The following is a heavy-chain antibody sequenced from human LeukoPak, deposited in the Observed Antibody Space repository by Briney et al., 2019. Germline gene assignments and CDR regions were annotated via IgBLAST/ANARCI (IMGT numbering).Heavy chain of an antibody. J-gene: IGHJ4*02. CDR1: GGSISSSSYY. V-gene: IGHV4-39*07. CDR2: IYHSGST. CDR3: AREGGNSFY. D-gene: IGHD4-23*01. Sequence: SETLSLTCTVSGGSISSSSYYWGWIRQPPGKGLEWIGSIYHSGSTYYNPSLKSRVTISVDTSKNQFSLKLSSVTAADTAVYYCAREGGNSFYWGQGTLVTVSS.